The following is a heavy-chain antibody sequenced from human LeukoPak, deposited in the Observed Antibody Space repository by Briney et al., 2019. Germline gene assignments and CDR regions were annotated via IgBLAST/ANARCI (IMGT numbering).Heavy chain of an antibody. CDR2: INPNSGDT. Sequence: ASVKVSFKASGYTFTVYYVHWVRQAPGQGIEWMGRINPNSGDTNYAQKFQGRVTMTRDTSITTAYIELSRLRSDDTAVYYCARDYCGGDCFPDYWGQGTLVTVSS. D-gene: IGHD2-21*02. CDR3: ARDYCGGDCFPDY. J-gene: IGHJ4*02. V-gene: IGHV1-2*06. CDR1: GYTFTVYY.